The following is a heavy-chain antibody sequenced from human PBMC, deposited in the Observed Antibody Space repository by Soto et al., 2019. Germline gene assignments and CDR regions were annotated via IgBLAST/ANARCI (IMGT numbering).Heavy chain of an antibody. D-gene: IGHD3-3*01. Sequence: QEQLQESGPRLVKPSETLSLTCSVSGGSISNYHWSWIRQPPGKGLEWIGYISYTGSTNYSPSLKSRVTMLLATSKKQFSLKLSSVTAADTAVYYCARVAADAYWSGYDVYWGQGTLVTVSS. CDR2: ISYTGST. CDR1: GGSISNYH. V-gene: IGHV4-59*01. CDR3: ARVAADAYWSGYDVY. J-gene: IGHJ4*02.